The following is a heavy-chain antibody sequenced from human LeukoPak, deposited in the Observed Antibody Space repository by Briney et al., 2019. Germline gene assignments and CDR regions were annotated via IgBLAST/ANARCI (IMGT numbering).Heavy chain of an antibody. CDR1: GFTFSSCE. Sequence: PGGSLRLSCAASGFTFSSCEVNWVRQAPGKGLEWVSYISSSGSTIYYADSVKGRFTISRDNAKNSLYLQMNSLRAEDTAVYYCARYGSGYDSDYWGQGTLVTVSS. CDR3: ARYGSGYDSDY. J-gene: IGHJ4*02. CDR2: ISSSGSTI. D-gene: IGHD5-12*01. V-gene: IGHV3-48*03.